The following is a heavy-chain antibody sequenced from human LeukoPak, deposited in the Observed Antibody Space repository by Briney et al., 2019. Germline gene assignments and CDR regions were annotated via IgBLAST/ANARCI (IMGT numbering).Heavy chain of an antibody. CDR3: ARDTVTTFRFRDYYYYGMDV. J-gene: IGHJ6*02. CDR1: GFTVSTNY. D-gene: IGHD4-17*01. Sequence: GGSLRLSCAASGFTVSTNYMNWVRQAPGKGLEWVSVIYSAGSTYYADSVKGRFTISRDNSKNTLYLQMNSLGAEDTAVYYCARDTVTTFRFRDYYYYGMDVWGQGTTVTVSS. V-gene: IGHV3-53*01. CDR2: IYSAGST.